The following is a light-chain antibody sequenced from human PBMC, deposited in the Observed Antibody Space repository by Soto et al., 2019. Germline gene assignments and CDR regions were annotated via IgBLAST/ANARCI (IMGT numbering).Light chain of an antibody. CDR1: SSNIGNNY. CDR3: GSWDSSLSAVV. Sequence: QSVLTQPPSVSAAPGQTVTISCSGSSSNIGNNYVSWYQQLQGTAPKLLIYDNNKRPSGIPDRFSGSKSCTSATLGITVLQREDEADYYCGSWDSSLSAVVFGGGTKLTVL. V-gene: IGLV1-51*01. CDR2: DNN. J-gene: IGLJ2*01.